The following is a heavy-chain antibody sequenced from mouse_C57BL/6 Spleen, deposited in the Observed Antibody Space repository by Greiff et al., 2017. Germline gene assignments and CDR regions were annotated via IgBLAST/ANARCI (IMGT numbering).Heavy chain of an antibody. D-gene: IGHD1-1*01. CDR2: ISDGGSYT. J-gene: IGHJ2*01. V-gene: IGHV5-4*03. CDR1: GFTFSSYA. CDR3: ARVTYGSSHFDY. Sequence: EVKLMESGGGLVKPGGSLKLSCAASGFTFSSYAMSWVRQTPEKRLEWVATISDGGSYTYYPDNVKGRFTISRDNAKNNLYLQMSHLKSEDTAMYYCARVTYGSSHFDYWGQGTTLTVSS.